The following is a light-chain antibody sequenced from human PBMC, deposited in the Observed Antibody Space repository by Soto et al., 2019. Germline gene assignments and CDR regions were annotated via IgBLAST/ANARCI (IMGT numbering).Light chain of an antibody. CDR3: QQRSNWPRT. CDR2: DES. J-gene: IGKJ5*01. CDR1: QSVSSY. V-gene: IGKV3-11*01. Sequence: EIVLTQSPATLSLSPGERATLFCRASQSVSSYFAWYQQKPGQAPNLLIYDESNRATGIPARFSGSGSGTDFTLTISSLEPEDFAVYYCQQRSNWPRTFGQGTRLEIK.